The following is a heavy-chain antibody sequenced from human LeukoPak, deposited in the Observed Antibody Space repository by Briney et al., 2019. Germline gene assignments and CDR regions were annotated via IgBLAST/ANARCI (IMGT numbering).Heavy chain of an antibody. J-gene: IGHJ6*03. CDR2: ISGSGGST. D-gene: IGHD3-3*01. Sequence: PGGSLRLSCAASGFTFSGYAMSWVRQAPGKGLEWVSAISGSGGSTYYADSVKGRFTISRDNSKNTLYLQMNSLSAEDTAVYYCARDMSYYDFWSGYYHTDYYMDVWGKGTTVTVSS. V-gene: IGHV3-23*01. CDR3: ARDMSYYDFWSGYYHTDYYMDV. CDR1: GFTFSGYA.